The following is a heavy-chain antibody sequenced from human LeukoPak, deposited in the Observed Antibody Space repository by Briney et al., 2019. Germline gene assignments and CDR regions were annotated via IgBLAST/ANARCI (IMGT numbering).Heavy chain of an antibody. CDR1: GFTFSSYG. J-gene: IGHJ6*02. V-gene: IGHV3-30*18. CDR2: ISYDGSNK. CDR3: AKGTGRRKNSNTGMTV. Sequence: PGRSLRLSCAASGFTFSSYGMHWVRQAPGKGLEWVAVISYDGSNKYYADSVKGRFTISRDNSKNTLYLQMNSLRAEDTAVYYCAKGTGRRKNSNTGMTVWGQGTRVTVS. D-gene: IGHD2/OR15-2a*01.